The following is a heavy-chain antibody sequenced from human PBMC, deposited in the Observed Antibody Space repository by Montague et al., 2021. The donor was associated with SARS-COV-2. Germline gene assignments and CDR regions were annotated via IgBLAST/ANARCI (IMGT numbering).Heavy chain of an antibody. J-gene: IGHJ4*02. V-gene: IGHV4-61*02. CDR1: GGSISSGSYY. CDR2: IYTSGST. Sequence: SETLSLTCTVSGGSISSGSYYWSWIRQPAGKGLEWIGRIYTSGSTNYNPSLKSRVTISVDTSKNQFSLKLSSVTAADTAVYYCARVVGFDFDYWGRGILVTVSP. CDR3: ARVVGFDFDY. D-gene: IGHD2-21*01.